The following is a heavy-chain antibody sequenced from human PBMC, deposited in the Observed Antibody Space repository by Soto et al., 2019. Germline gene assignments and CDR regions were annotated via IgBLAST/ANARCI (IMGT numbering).Heavy chain of an antibody. CDR1: GFTFSRDW. D-gene: IGHD3-10*01. CDR3: ARGAFGNYYVDY. V-gene: IGHV3-74*01. Sequence: EVQLVESGGGLVQPGGPLRLSCAASGFTFSRDWMHWVRQAPGKGLVWVSRIKYDGSSTNYADSVKGRFTISRDNAKNTAYLQMNSLRDEDTALYYCARGAFGNYYVDYWGQGTLVTVAS. CDR2: IKYDGSST. J-gene: IGHJ4*02.